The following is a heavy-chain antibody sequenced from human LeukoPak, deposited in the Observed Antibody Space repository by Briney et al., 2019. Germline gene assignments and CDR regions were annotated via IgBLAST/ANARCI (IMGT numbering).Heavy chain of an antibody. CDR3: ARLSDYRDWFDP. V-gene: IGHV4-61*05. Sequence: PSETLSLTCTVSGGSISSSSYYWGWIRQPPGKGLEWIGYIYYSGSTNYNPSLKSRVTISVDTSKNQFSLKLSSVTAADTAVYYCARLSDYRDWFDPWGQGTLVTVSS. CDR1: GGSISSSSYY. CDR2: IYYSGST. D-gene: IGHD4-17*01. J-gene: IGHJ5*02.